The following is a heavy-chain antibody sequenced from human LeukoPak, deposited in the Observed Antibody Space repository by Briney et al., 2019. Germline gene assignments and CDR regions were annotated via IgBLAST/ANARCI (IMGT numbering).Heavy chain of an antibody. CDR1: GYSFTNFW. CDR3: ARGYCTGGNCFSTFDY. J-gene: IGHJ4*02. Sequence: GESLKISCKGSGYSFTNFWIAWVRQMPGKGLECIGIIYPGDSDTTYSPSFQGQVTISADKSITTAYLQWSTLKASDTAIYYCARGYCTGGNCFSTFDYWGQGTLVTVSS. V-gene: IGHV5-51*01. CDR2: IYPGDSDT. D-gene: IGHD2-15*01.